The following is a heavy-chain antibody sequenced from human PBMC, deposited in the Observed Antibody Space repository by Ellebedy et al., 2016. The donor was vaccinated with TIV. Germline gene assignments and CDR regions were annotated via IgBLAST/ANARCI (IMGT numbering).Heavy chain of an antibody. Sequence: GESLKISCAASGFTFSSYGMHWVRQAPGKGLEWVAVISYDGSNKYYADSVKGRFTISRDNSKNTLYLQMNSLRAEDTAVYYCARERFTIFGVGDAFDIWGQGTMVTVSS. CDR2: ISYDGSNK. CDR3: ARERFTIFGVGDAFDI. J-gene: IGHJ3*02. CDR1: GFTFSSYG. D-gene: IGHD3-3*01. V-gene: IGHV3-30*03.